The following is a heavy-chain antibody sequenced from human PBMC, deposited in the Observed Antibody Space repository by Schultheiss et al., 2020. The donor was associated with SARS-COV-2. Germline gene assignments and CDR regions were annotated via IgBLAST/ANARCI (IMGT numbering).Heavy chain of an antibody. V-gene: IGHV1-2*02. CDR1: GYTFTDYY. D-gene: IGHD2-15*01. CDR3: ARVNLGYCSGGSCYYFDY. J-gene: IGHJ4*02. CDR2: INPNSGGT. Sequence: ASVKVSCKASGYTFTDYYMHWLRQAPGQGLEWMGWINPNSGGTNYAQKFQGRVTMTRDTSISTAYMELSRLTSDDTAVYYCARVNLGYCSGGSCYYFDYWGQGTLVTVSS.